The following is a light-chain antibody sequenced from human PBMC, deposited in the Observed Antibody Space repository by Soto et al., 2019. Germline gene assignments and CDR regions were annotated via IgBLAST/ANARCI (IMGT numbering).Light chain of an antibody. CDR3: TSYAGSNNFFYV. V-gene: IGLV2-8*01. Sequence: QSVLTQPPSASGSPGQSVTISCTGTSSDVGGYNYVSWYQQHPGKAPKLMIYEVIKRPSGVPDRFSGSKSGNTASLTVSGLQAEDEADYYCTSYAGSNNFFYVFGTGTKVTVL. CDR2: EVI. J-gene: IGLJ1*01. CDR1: SSDVGGYNY.